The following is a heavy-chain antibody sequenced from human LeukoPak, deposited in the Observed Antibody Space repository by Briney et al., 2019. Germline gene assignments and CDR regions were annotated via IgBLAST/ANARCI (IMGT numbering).Heavy chain of an antibody. D-gene: IGHD4-17*01. Sequence: ASVKVSCKASGYTFTDYYFHWVRQAPGQGLEWMGWINPNSGGTNYAQKFQGRVTMTRDTSISTAYMELSRLRSDDTAVYYCARVTTKVTTVIPLNFDYWGQGTLVTVSS. J-gene: IGHJ4*02. V-gene: IGHV1-2*02. CDR2: INPNSGGT. CDR3: ARVTTKVTTVIPLNFDY. CDR1: GYTFTDYY.